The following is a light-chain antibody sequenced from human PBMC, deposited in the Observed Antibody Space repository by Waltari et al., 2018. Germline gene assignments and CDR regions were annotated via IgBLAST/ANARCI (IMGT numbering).Light chain of an antibody. CDR2: EVT. CDR3: CSYAGLGIYV. J-gene: IGLJ1*01. CDR1: SSDVGHYNL. Sequence: QSGLTQPAPVSGSPGQSITISCPGTSSDVGHYNLVSWYQQYPGKAPKLMVYEVTKRTSGVSDRFSGSKSGNTASLTIYGLQSEDEADYYCCSYAGLGIYVFGTGTKVTVL. V-gene: IGLV2-23*02.